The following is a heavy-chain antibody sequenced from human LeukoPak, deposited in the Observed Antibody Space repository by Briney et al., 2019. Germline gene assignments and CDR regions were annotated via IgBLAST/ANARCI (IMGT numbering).Heavy chain of an antibody. CDR3: ARDPRSNYYDSSGYSDAFDI. CDR1: GYTFTSYY. V-gene: IGHV1-46*01. Sequence: AASVKVSCKASGYTFTSYYMHWVRQAPGQGLEWMGIINPSGGSTSYAQKFQGRVTMTRDMSTSTVYMELSSLRSEDTAVYYCARDPRSNYYDSSGYSDAFDIWGQGTMVTVSS. J-gene: IGHJ3*02. CDR2: INPSGGST. D-gene: IGHD3-22*01.